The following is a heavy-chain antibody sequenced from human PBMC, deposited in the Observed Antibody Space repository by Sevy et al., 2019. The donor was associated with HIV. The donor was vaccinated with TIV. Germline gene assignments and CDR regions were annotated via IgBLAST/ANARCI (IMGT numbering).Heavy chain of an antibody. CDR3: ASKRGYNHGPFDY. J-gene: IGHJ4*02. CDR1: GGSISSSETY. D-gene: IGHD5-12*01. Sequence: SETLSLTCTVSGGSISSSETYWSWIRQSPGGGLEWIGYIHYTGGTYYNPFLKDRVAMSVDTSERQFSLRLSLLTAGDTAVYFCASKRGYNHGPFDYWGQGTLVTVSS. V-gene: IGHV4-30-4*08. CDR2: IHYTGGT.